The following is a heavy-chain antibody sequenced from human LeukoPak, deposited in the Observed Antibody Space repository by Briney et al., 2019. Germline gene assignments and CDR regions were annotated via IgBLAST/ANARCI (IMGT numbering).Heavy chain of an antibody. J-gene: IGHJ6*04. V-gene: IGHV3-66*01. CDR1: GFNLDIYS. CDR2: IYSGGAT. D-gene: IGHD3-10*02. CDR3: AELGITMIGGV. Sequence: GGSLRLSCPVSGFNLDIYSMIWVRQAPGKGLEYVSLIYSGGATYHADSVRGRFTISRDNAKNSLYLQMNSLRAEDTAVYYCAELGITMIGGVWGKGTTVTISS.